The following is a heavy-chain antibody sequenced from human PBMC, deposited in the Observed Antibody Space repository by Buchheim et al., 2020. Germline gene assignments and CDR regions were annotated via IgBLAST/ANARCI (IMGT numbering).Heavy chain of an antibody. V-gene: IGHV4-34*01. Sequence: QVQLQQWGAGLLKPSETLSLTCAVYGGSFSGYYWSWIRQPPGKGLEWIGEINHSGSTNYNPSLKSRVTISVDTSKNQFSLKLSSVTAADTAVYYCARGHPITMIVVVLGWFDPWGQGTL. CDR2: INHSGST. CDR1: GGSFSGYY. CDR3: ARGHPITMIVVVLGWFDP. J-gene: IGHJ5*02. D-gene: IGHD3-22*01.